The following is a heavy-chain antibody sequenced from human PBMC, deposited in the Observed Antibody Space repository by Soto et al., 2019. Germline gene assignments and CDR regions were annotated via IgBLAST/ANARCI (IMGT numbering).Heavy chain of an antibody. D-gene: IGHD2-2*01. Sequence: SVKVSCKASGGTFSSYAISWVRQAPGQGLEWMGGIIPIFGTANYAQKFQGRVTITADKSTSTAYMELSSLRSEDTAVYYCARSKVGLVVVPDARLMSYSPYYGMDVWG. J-gene: IGHJ6*02. CDR1: GGTFSSYA. CDR2: IIPIFGTA. CDR3: ARSKVGLVVVPDARLMSYSPYYGMDV. V-gene: IGHV1-69*06.